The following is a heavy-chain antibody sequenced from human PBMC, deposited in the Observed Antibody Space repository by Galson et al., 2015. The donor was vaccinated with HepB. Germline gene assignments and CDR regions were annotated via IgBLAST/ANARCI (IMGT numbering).Heavy chain of an antibody. Sequence: SVKVSCKASGYTFTSYGISWVRQAPGQGLEWMGWISAYNGNTNYAQKLQGRVTMTTDTSTSTAYMELRSLRSDDTAVYYCARAEGYSSGWFGLLLDYWGQGTLVTVSS. V-gene: IGHV1-18*01. CDR1: GYTFTSYG. D-gene: IGHD6-19*01. CDR3: ARAEGYSSGWFGLLLDY. CDR2: ISAYNGNT. J-gene: IGHJ4*02.